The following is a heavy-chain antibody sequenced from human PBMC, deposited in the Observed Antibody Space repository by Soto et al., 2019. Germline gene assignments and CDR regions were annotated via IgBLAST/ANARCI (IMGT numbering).Heavy chain of an antibody. CDR3: VLRSGWYDNWFDP. V-gene: IGHV2-70*01. CDR2: IDWDDDK. CDR1: GFSLSTSGMC. D-gene: IGHD6-19*01. Sequence: SGPTLVNPTQTLTLTCTFSGFSLSTSGMCVSWIRQPPGKALEWLALIDWDDDKYYSTSLKTRLTISKDTSKNQVVLTMTNMDHVDTAKYYCVLRSGWYDNWFDPWCQGILVTVS. J-gene: IGHJ5*02.